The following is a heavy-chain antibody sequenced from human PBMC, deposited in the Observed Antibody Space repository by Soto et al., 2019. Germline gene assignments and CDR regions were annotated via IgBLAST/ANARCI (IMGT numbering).Heavy chain of an antibody. J-gene: IGHJ5*02. V-gene: IGHV3-21*02. CDR2: ISSNSAYI. D-gene: IGHD6-13*01. Sequence: EVQLVESGGGLVKPGGSLILSCTASGFTFRSFTMNWVRQAPGKGLEWVSTISSNSAYIYYTDALRGRFTISRDNAKNSLHLQMNSLRAEDTAVYYCTRDASRDSSARGWFDPWGPGTLVTVSS. CDR3: TRDASRDSSARGWFDP. CDR1: GFTFRSFT.